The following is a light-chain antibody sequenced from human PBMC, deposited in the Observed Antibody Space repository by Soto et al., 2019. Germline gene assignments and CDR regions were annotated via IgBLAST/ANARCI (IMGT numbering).Light chain of an antibody. V-gene: IGKV3-11*01. J-gene: IGKJ5*01. CDR1: QSVSSY. CDR2: DAS. Sequence: EIVLTQSPATQSLSPGERATLSGRASQSVSSYLAWYQQKPGQAPRLLIYDASNRATGIPARFSGSGSGTDFTLTISSLEPEDFAVYYCQQRSNWPPRITFGQGTRLEIK. CDR3: QQRSNWPPRIT.